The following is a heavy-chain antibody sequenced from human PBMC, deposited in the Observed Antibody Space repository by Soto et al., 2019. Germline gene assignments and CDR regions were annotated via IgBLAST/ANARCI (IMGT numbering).Heavy chain of an antibody. D-gene: IGHD6-6*01. CDR3: AREAPDAFDY. J-gene: IGHJ4*02. Sequence: EVQLVESGGGLVQPGGSLRLSCAASGFTFSSYELNWVRQAPGRGLEWVSYITSSGSTIYYADSVKGRFTISRDNAKNSLYLQMNSLRAEDTAVYYCAREAPDAFDYWGQGTLVTVSS. CDR2: ITSSGSTI. V-gene: IGHV3-48*03. CDR1: GFTFSSYE.